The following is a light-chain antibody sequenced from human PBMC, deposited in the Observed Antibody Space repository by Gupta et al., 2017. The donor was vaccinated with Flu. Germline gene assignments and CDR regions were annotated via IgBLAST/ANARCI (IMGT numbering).Light chain of an antibody. J-gene: IGKJ1*01. CDR1: QSLSSSF. CDR2: GAA. Sequence: ETALTKSPGTLSMSPGDGVTLSCRASQSLSSSFLAWYQQKPGQAPKPLLYGAATRATGIPDRFSGGGSGTDFTLTISNLEPEDFAVYYCQQYQSSPQTFGPGTKVEI. CDR3: QQYQSSPQT. V-gene: IGKV3-20*01.